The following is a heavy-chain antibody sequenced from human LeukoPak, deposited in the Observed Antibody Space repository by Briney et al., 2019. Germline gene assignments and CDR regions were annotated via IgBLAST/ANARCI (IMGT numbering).Heavy chain of an antibody. Sequence: GGSLRLSCAASGFTFSSYEMNWVRQAPGKGLVWVSHINSDGSTTVYADSVKGRFVISRDNALNTLYLQMNSLRAEDTAVYYCARVRVTRANWFDPWGRGTLVTVSA. CDR2: INSDGSTT. CDR1: GFTFSSYE. CDR3: ARVRVTRANWFDP. V-gene: IGHV3-74*01. J-gene: IGHJ5*02. D-gene: IGHD2-2*01.